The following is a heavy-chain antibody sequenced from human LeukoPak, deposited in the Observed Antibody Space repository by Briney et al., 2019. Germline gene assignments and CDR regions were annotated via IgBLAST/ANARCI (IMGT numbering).Heavy chain of an antibody. CDR1: GGSFGGYY. CDR2: INHSGST. V-gene: IGHV4-34*01. D-gene: IGHD3-10*01. Sequence: PSETLSLTCAVYGGSFGGYYWSWIRQPPGKGLEWIGEINHSGSTNYNPSLKSRVTISVDTSKNQFSLKLSSVTAADTAVYYCARGRGDYYGSGIDYWGQGTLVTVSS. J-gene: IGHJ4*02. CDR3: ARGRGDYYGSGIDY.